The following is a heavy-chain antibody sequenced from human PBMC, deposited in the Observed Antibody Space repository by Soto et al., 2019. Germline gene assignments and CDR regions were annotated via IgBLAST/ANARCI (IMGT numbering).Heavy chain of an antibody. Sequence: SETLSLTCAVSGYSISSSNWWGWIRQPPGKGLEWIGYIYYSGTTYYNPSLKSRVTMSVDTSKNQFSLKLTSVTAVDTAVYYCARDLWGYCGTDCYPLDVWGQGTTVTVSS. CDR3: ARDLWGYCGTDCYPLDV. CDR1: GYSISSSNW. J-gene: IGHJ6*02. D-gene: IGHD2-21*02. CDR2: IYYSGTT. V-gene: IGHV4-28*03.